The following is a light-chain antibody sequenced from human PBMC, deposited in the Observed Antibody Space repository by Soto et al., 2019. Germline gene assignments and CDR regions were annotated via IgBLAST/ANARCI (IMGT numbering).Light chain of an antibody. V-gene: IGKV3-15*01. J-gene: IGKJ3*01. CDR3: QQYNNWPFT. CDR2: GVS. CDR1: HSVNSN. Sequence: EIMMTRSEVTLSVCPRERANLSIMACHSVNSNLAWYQQIPGQSPRLLIYGVSTRATGIPASFIGNGSGSGFTLTASSLLPEDFAVYYCQQYNNWPFTFGPGTKVDI.